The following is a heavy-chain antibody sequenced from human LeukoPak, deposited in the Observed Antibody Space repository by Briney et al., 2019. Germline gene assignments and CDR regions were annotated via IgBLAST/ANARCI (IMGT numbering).Heavy chain of an antibody. Sequence: PSQTLSHTCIVSGGSVSSGGFYCSWIRQHPGKGLEWLGYIYNSGSTYYNPSLKSRVTISVDTSKNQFSLKLSSVTAADTAVYYCARDLNGNYIDYWGQGTLVTVSS. J-gene: IGHJ4*02. D-gene: IGHD3-9*01. CDR2: IYNSGST. CDR3: ARDLNGNYIDY. CDR1: GGSVSSGGFY. V-gene: IGHV4-31*03.